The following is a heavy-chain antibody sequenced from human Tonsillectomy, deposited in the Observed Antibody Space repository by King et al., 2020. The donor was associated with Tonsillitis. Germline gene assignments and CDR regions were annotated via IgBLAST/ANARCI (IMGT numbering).Heavy chain of an antibody. CDR3: ARELGSAFDI. CDR2: IYSGGST. Sequence: VQLVESGGGLIQPGGSLRLSCAASGFTVSSNYMSWVRQAPGKGLEWVSVIYSGGSTYYADSVKGRFTISRDNFKYTLYLQSNSLRAEDTGVYYCARELGSAFDIWGQGTMVTVSS. CDR1: GFTVSSNY. V-gene: IGHV3-53*01. J-gene: IGHJ3*02. D-gene: IGHD7-27*01.